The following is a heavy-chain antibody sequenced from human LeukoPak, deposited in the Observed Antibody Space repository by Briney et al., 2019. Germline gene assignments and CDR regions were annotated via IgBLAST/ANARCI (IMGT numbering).Heavy chain of an antibody. V-gene: IGHV4-59*01. D-gene: IGHD6-13*01. CDR1: GGSISSYY. CDR3: ASSPSGSSWSYFDY. Sequence: SETLSLTCTVSGGSISSYYWSWIRQPPGKGLEWIGYIYYSGSTNYNPSLKSRVTISVDTSKNQFSLKLSSVTAADTAVYCCASSPSGSSWSYFDYWGQGTLVTVSS. J-gene: IGHJ4*02. CDR2: IYYSGST.